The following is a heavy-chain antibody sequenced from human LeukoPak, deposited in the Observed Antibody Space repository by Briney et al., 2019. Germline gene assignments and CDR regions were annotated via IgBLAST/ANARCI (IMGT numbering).Heavy chain of an antibody. V-gene: IGHV1/OR15-2*01. D-gene: IGHD4-23*01. J-gene: IGHJ4*02. CDR3: ARCTTVVTPGDY. Sequence: RASVKVSCKASGYTFTGYYMHWVRQAPGQGLEWMGWISSYNGNTKYAEKLQGRVTMTTDTSTSTAYMELSRLRSDDTAVYYCARCTTVVTPGDYWGQGTLVTVSS. CDR1: GYTFTGYY. CDR2: ISSYNGNT.